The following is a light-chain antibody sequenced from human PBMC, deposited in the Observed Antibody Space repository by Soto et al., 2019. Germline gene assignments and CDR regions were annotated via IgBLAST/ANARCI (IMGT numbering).Light chain of an antibody. CDR2: DAS. CDR3: HQYGSSPWT. V-gene: IGKV3-20*01. J-gene: IGKJ1*01. Sequence: EIVLTQSPGTLSLSPGERATLSCRASESVASNYLAWYQHKPGQAPRLLFFDASNRATGIPDRFSGSGSGTDFTLTISRLEPEDFAVYYCHQYGSSPWTLGQGTKVDIK. CDR1: ESVASNY.